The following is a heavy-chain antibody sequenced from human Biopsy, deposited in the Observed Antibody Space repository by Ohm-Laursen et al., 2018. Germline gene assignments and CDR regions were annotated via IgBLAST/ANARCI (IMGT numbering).Heavy chain of an antibody. CDR2: INPSGSTT. D-gene: IGHD6-19*01. V-gene: IGHV1-46*01. Sequence: ASVKVSCKPSGYSFTSYYMHRVRQAPGQGLEWMGMINPSGSTTSYPQIFQGRVTMTRDTSKSTVYMELSSLRSADTAVYFCARNTGWYGDLYYFDYWGQGTLVTVSS. CDR3: ARNTGWYGDLYYFDY. J-gene: IGHJ4*02. CDR1: GYSFTSYY.